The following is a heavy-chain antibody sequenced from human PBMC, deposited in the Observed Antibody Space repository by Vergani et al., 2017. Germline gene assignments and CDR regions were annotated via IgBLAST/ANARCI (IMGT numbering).Heavy chain of an antibody. Sequence: QVQLVQSGSEVKKPGASVKVSFKTSGYSFTSYGITWVRQAPGQGLEWMGWMNGYNGNTKYAQNLQGRVTMTTDTSTSTAYMELRSLRSDDTAVYYCARENPPVQLERRGWFDPWSQGTLVTVSS. V-gene: IGHV1-18*01. D-gene: IGHD1-1*01. J-gene: IGHJ5*02. CDR3: ARENPPVQLERRGWFDP. CDR2: MNGYNGNT. CDR1: GYSFTSYG.